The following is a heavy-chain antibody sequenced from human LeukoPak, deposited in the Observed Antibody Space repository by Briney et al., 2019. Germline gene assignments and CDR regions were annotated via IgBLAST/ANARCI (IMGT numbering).Heavy chain of an antibody. J-gene: IGHJ6*02. CDR2: INGDGITT. CDR3: ARASIALDYGMDV. Sequence: GGSLRLSCAASGFTFSNYWMHWVRQVPGKGLVWVSRINGDGITTTYADSVKGRFTISRDNAKNSLYLQMNSLRAEDTAVYYCARASIALDYGMDVWGQGTTVTVSS. CDR1: GFTFSNYW. V-gene: IGHV3-74*01. D-gene: IGHD6-6*01.